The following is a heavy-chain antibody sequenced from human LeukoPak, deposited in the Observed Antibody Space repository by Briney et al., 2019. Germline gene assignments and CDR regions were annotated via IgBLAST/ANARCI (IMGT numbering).Heavy chain of an antibody. D-gene: IGHD4-17*01. V-gene: IGHV4-39*01. Sequence: SETLSLTCTVSGGSISSSSYYWGWIRRPPGKGLEWIGSIYYSGSTYYNPSLKSRVTISVDTSKNQFSLKLSSVTAADTAVYYCARRSYGDYVRDYWGQGTLVTVSS. CDR1: GGSISSSSYY. CDR3: ARRSYGDYVRDY. J-gene: IGHJ4*02. CDR2: IYYSGST.